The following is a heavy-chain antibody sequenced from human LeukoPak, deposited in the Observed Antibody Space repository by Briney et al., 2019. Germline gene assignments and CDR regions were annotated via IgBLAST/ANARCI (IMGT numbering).Heavy chain of an antibody. CDR3: AKDLENSSSWYGYYFDY. J-gene: IGHJ4*02. D-gene: IGHD6-13*01. CDR2: ISGSGGST. Sequence: GGSLRLSCAASGFTFSSYAMSWARQAPGKGLEWVSAISGSGGSTYYADSVKGRFTISRDNSKNTLYLQMNSLRAEDTAVYYCAKDLENSSSWYGYYFDYWGQGTLVTVSS. CDR1: GFTFSSYA. V-gene: IGHV3-23*01.